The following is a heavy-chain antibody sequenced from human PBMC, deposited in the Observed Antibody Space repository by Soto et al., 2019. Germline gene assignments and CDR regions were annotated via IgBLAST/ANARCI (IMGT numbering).Heavy chain of an antibody. CDR2: FDPEDGET. J-gene: IGHJ4*02. Sequence: ASVKVSCKVSGYTLTELSMHWVRQAPGKGLEWMGGFDPEDGETIYAQKFQGRVTTTEDTSTDTAYMELSSLRSEDTAVYYCATSITIFGVAPQYWGQGTLVTVSS. CDR3: ATSITIFGVAPQY. CDR1: GYTLTELS. V-gene: IGHV1-24*01. D-gene: IGHD3-3*01.